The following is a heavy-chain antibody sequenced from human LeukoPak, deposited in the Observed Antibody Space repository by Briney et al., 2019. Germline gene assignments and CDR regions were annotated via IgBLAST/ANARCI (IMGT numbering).Heavy chain of an antibody. Sequence: PSETLSLTCTVSRGSISSSSSYWGWTRQPPGMGLECLGSIYYSGSTYYNPSLKSRVTISVNTSKKQFSLKVSSVAAADTAVYYCARYESSAYGIDVWGRGTLVTVSS. CDR2: IYYSGST. CDR3: ARYESSAYGIDV. J-gene: IGHJ2*01. V-gene: IGHV4-39*01. CDR1: RGSISSSSSY. D-gene: IGHD3-22*01.